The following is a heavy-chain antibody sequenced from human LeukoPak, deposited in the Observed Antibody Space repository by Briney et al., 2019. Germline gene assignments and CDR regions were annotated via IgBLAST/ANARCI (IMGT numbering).Heavy chain of an antibody. CDR1: GFTFSSYS. Sequence: GGSLRLSCAASGFTFSSYSMNWVRQAPGKGLEWVSSISSSSSYIYYADSVKGRFTISRDNAKNSLYLQMNSLRAEDTAVCYCARVGARYSSSWYYYGMDVWGPGTTVTVSS. V-gene: IGHV3-21*01. CDR3: ARVGARYSSSWYYYGMDV. J-gene: IGHJ6*02. CDR2: ISSSSSYI. D-gene: IGHD6-13*01.